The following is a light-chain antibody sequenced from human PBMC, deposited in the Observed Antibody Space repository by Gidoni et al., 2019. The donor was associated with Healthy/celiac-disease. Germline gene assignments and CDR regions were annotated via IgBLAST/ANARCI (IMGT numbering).Light chain of an antibody. CDR1: QSVSSY. Sequence: IVLTQSPATLSLSPGESATLSCRASQSVSSYLAWYQQKPGQAPRLLIYDASNRATGIPARFSGSGSGTDFTLTISSLEPEDCAVYYCQQRSNWPPITFGQGTRLEIK. CDR3: QQRSNWPPIT. J-gene: IGKJ5*01. V-gene: IGKV3-11*01. CDR2: DAS.